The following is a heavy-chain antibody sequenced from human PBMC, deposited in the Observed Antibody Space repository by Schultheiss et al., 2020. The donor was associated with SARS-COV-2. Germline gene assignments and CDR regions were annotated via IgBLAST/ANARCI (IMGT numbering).Heavy chain of an antibody. CDR1: GYSFTSYW. D-gene: IGHD3-3*01. J-gene: IGHJ3*02. V-gene: IGHV5-51*01. CDR2: IYPGDSDT. Sequence: GGSLRLSCKGSGYSFTSYWIGWVRQMPGKGLEWMGIIYPGDSDTRYSPSFQGQVTISADKSISTAYLQWSSLKASDTAMYYCARPNYDSWSGAFDIWGQGTMVTVSS. CDR3: ARPNYDSWSGAFDI.